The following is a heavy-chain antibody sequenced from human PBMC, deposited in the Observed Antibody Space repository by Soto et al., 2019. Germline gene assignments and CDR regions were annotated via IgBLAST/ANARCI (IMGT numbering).Heavy chain of an antibody. D-gene: IGHD2-8*01. CDR1: GGSISSYY. J-gene: IGHJ3*02. CDR2: IYYSGST. CDR3: ARLDRDIVLKVSDIKNDAFDI. V-gene: IGHV4-59*08. Sequence: SETLSLTCTVSGGSISSYYWSWIRQPPGKGLEWIGYIYYSGSTNYNPSLKSRVTISVDTSKNQFSLKLSSVTAADTAVYYCARLDRDIVLKVSDIKNDAFDIWGQGTMVTVSS.